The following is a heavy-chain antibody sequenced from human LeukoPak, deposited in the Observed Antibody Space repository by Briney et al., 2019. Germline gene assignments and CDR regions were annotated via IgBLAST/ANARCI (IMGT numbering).Heavy chain of an antibody. J-gene: IGHJ5*02. CDR1: GYTFTSYY. D-gene: IGHD2-2*02. V-gene: IGHV1-46*03. CDR3: ASTSCYNCYWFDP. Sequence: ASVKVSCKASGYTFTSYYMHWVRQAPGQGPEWMGIINPSGGSTTYAQKFQGRVTMTSDTSTRTVYMELSSLRSEDTAFYYCASTSCYNCYWFDPWGQGTLVTVSS. CDR2: INPSGGST.